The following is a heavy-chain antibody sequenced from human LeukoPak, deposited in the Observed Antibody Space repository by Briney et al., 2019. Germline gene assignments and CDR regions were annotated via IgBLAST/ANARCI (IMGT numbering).Heavy chain of an antibody. V-gene: IGHV3-30*02. CDR2: IRYDGSNK. CDR3: AGGSNSLGLGIFAFDI. J-gene: IGHJ3*02. Sequence: PGGSLRLSCAASGFTFSSYGMHWVRQAPGKGLEWVAFIRYDGSNKYYADSVKGRFTISRDNSKNTPYLQMNSLRAEDTAVYYCAGGSNSLGLGIFAFDIWGQGTMVTVSS. CDR1: GFTFSSYG. D-gene: IGHD7-27*01.